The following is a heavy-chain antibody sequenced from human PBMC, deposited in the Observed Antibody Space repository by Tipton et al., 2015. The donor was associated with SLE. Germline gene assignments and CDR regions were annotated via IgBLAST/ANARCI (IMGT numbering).Heavy chain of an antibody. D-gene: IGHD6-13*01. CDR1: GFTFSSYA. Sequence: SLRLSCAASGFTFSSYAMSWVRQAPGKGLEWVSAISGSGGSTYYADSVKGRFTIPRDNSKNTLYLQMNSLRAEDTAVYYCAKDRSSSWFSFDYWGQGTLVTVSS. CDR2: ISGSGGST. CDR3: AKDRSSSWFSFDY. J-gene: IGHJ4*02. V-gene: IGHV3-23*01.